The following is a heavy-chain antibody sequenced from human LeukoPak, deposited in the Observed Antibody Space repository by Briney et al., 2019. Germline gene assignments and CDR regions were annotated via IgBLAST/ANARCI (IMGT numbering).Heavy chain of an antibody. CDR1: EFSVGSNY. D-gene: IGHD4-23*01. J-gene: IGHJ4*02. CDR2: ISGSGGST. Sequence: GGSLRLSCAASEFSVGSNYMTWVRQAPGKGLEWVSAISGSGGSTYYVDSVKGRFTISRDNSKNTLYLQMNSLRAEDTAVYYCAKQGYGGNFRLDYWGQGTLVTVSS. V-gene: IGHV3-23*01. CDR3: AKQGYGGNFRLDY.